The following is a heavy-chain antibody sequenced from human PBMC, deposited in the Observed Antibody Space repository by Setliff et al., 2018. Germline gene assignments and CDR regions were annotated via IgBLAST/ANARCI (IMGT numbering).Heavy chain of an antibody. CDR2: ISYSGTP. CDR1: GGSFTSSRYY. J-gene: IGHJ4*01. D-gene: IGHD2-15*01. Sequence: ASETLSLTCNVSGGSFTSSRYYWGWIRQAPGSGLEWIGSISYSGTPYYNASVESRVTISIDTSRNQFSLELRSVTVADTATYYCVRPGGTTVVARHFDYWGSGILVTVSS. V-gene: IGHV4-39*01. CDR3: VRPGGTTVVARHFDY.